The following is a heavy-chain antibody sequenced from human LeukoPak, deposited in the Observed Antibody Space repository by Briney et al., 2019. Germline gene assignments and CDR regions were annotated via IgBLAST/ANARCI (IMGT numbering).Heavy chain of an antibody. CDR3: ARSTGDYYGSMENAFDI. J-gene: IGHJ3*02. CDR1: GGSISSSNW. D-gene: IGHD3-22*01. Sequence: KPSETLSLTCGVSGGSISSSNWWSWVRQPPGKGLEWIGEIYHSGSTNYNPSLRSRVTISVDKSKNQFSLKLSSVTAADTAVYYCARSTGDYYGSMENAFDIRGQGTKVTVSS. CDR2: IYHSGST. V-gene: IGHV4-4*02.